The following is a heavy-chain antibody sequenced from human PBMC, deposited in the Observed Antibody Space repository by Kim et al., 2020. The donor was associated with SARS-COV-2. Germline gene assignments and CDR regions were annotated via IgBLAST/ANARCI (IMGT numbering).Heavy chain of an antibody. V-gene: IGHV4-34*01. CDR3: ARGRQPKRASFDY. Sequence: SETLSLTCAVYGGSFSGYYWSWIRQPPGKGLEWIGEINHSGSTNYNPSLKSRVTISVDTSKNQFSLKLSSVTAADTAVYYCARGRQPKRASFDYWGQGTLVTVSS. CDR2: INHSGST. D-gene: IGHD1-1*01. CDR1: GGSFSGYY. J-gene: IGHJ4*02.